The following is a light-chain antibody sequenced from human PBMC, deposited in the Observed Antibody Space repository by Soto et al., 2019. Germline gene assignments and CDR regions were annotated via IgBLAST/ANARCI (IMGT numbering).Light chain of an antibody. V-gene: IGKV1-5*01. CDR2: DAS. CDR1: QNINNY. J-gene: IGKJ5*01. CDR3: QQYNTYST. Sequence: DIQMTQSPSSLSASVGDRVTITCQASQNINNYLNWYQQKPGRAPKLLIYDASSLESGVPSRFSGSGSGAEFTLTISSLQPDDFATYYCQQYNTYSTFGQGTLLEIK.